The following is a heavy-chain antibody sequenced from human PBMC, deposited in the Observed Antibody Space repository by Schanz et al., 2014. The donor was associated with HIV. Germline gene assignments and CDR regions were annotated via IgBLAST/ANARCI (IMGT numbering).Heavy chain of an antibody. CDR2: IWYDGSNK. CDR1: GFTFSSYA. D-gene: IGHD1-26*01. V-gene: IGHV3-33*08. Sequence: VQMLESGGGLVQPGGSLRLSCAASGFTFSSYAMSWVRQAPGKGLEWVAVIWYDGSNKYYADSVKGRFTISRDNSKNTLYLQMNSLRAEDTAVYYCARDRISTVGAPHFDLWGQGTLVTVSS. J-gene: IGHJ4*02. CDR3: ARDRISTVGAPHFDL.